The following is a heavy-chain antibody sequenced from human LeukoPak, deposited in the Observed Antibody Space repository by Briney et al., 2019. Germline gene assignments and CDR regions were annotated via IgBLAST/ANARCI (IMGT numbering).Heavy chain of an antibody. CDR1: GGSISGYY. CDR3: ARGDFCSSSNCYRRPMDV. Sequence: SETLSLTCTVSGGSISGYYWNWIRQPPGKGLELVWFSYYSGSTTYNPSLKSRVTISVDTAKNQFSLQLKSVTAADTAVHYCARGDFCSSSNCYRRPMDVWGKGTTVTVSS. D-gene: IGHD2-2*01. J-gene: IGHJ6*03. CDR2: SYYSGST. V-gene: IGHV4-59*01.